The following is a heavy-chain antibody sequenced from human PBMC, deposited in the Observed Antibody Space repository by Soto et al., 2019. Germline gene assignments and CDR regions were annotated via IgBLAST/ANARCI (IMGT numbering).Heavy chain of an antibody. Sequence: EASVKVSCKASGYTFTTYDISWVRQATGQGLEWMGWMNPYSGNTGYAPKFQGRVIMTMDTSISTAYMELSSLRSEDTAVYYCATDPPGIGDQMPWGQGTLVTVSS. CDR2: MNPYSGNT. J-gene: IGHJ5*02. D-gene: IGHD3-10*01. CDR3: ATDPPGIGDQMP. CDR1: GYTFTTYD. V-gene: IGHV1-8*01.